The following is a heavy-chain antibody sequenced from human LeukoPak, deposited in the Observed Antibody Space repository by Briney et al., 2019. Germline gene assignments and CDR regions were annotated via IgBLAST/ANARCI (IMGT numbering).Heavy chain of an antibody. J-gene: IGHJ6*03. Sequence: SVKASCKASGGTFSSYAISWVRQAPGQGLEWMGRIIPILGIANYAQKFQGRVTITADKSTSTAYMELSSLRSEDTAVYYCARDPMRGYSYGYYYYYYMDVWGKGTTVTVSS. CDR2: IIPILGIA. CDR1: GGTFSSYA. V-gene: IGHV1-69*04. CDR3: ARDPMRGYSYGYYYYYYMDV. D-gene: IGHD5-18*01.